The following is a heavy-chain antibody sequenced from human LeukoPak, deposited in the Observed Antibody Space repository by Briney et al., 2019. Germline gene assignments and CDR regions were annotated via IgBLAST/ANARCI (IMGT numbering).Heavy chain of an antibody. CDR1: GFTFSSYW. CDR3: ARVDLDCSSTSCYDNGFDY. V-gene: IGHV3-7*01. D-gene: IGHD2-2*01. CDR2: IKQDGSEK. Sequence: PGGSLRLSCAASGFTFSSYWMSWVRQAPGKGLEWVANIKQDGSEKYYVDSVKGRFTISRDNAKNSLYLQMNSLRAEDMAVYYCARVDLDCSSTSCYDNGFDYWGQGTLVTVSS. J-gene: IGHJ4*02.